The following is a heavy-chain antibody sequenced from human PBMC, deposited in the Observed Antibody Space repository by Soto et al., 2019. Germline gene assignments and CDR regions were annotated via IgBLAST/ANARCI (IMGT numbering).Heavy chain of an antibody. D-gene: IGHD1-26*01. CDR1: GFSFNTYE. CDR3: AYGGSCDY. J-gene: IGHJ4*02. V-gene: IGHV3-48*03. CDR2: ISSSGSTI. Sequence: EVQLVESGGGLVQPGGSLRLSCAASGFSFNTYELNWVRQAPGKGLEWVSYISSSGSTIYYADSVKGRFTVSRDNGKNSLYLQMNSLRAEDTAVYYCAYGGSCDYWGQGTQVTVSS.